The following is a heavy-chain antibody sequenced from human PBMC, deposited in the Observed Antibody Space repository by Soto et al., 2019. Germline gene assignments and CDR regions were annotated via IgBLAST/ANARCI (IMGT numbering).Heavy chain of an antibody. V-gene: IGHV2-5*02. Sequence: GSGPTLVNPTQTLTLTCTFSGFSLSTSGVGVGWIRQPPGKALEWLALIYWDDDKRYSPSLKSRLTITKDTSKNQVVVTMTNMDPVDTATYYCAHTTSWGALNYFDYWGQGTLVTVSS. CDR2: IYWDDDK. CDR3: AHTTSWGALNYFDY. CDR1: GFSLSTSGVG. D-gene: IGHD1-26*01. J-gene: IGHJ4*02.